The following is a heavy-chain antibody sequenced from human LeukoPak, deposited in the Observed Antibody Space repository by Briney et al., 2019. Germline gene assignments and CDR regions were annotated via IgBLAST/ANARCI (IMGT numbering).Heavy chain of an antibody. CDR1: GYTFTSYA. Sequence: ASVKVSCKASGYTFTSYAMHWVRQAPGQRLEWMGWINAGNGNTKYSQKFQGRVTITRDTSASTAYMELSSLTSEDTAVYYCARAVVGTTPPLDYWGQGTLVTVSS. V-gene: IGHV1-3*01. CDR3: ARAVVGTTPPLDY. CDR2: INAGNGNT. J-gene: IGHJ4*02. D-gene: IGHD1-26*01.